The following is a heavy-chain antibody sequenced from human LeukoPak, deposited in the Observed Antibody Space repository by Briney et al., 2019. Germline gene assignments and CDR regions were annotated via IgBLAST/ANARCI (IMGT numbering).Heavy chain of an antibody. D-gene: IGHD3-22*01. CDR2: IYPGDSDT. CDR3: ARHYYDSSGVVFIDP. CDR1: GYSFSSYW. J-gene: IGHJ5*02. Sequence: GESLKICCKGSGYSFSSYWIGWVRQMPGKGLEWMGIIYPGDSDTRYRPSFQGQVTISADKSLSTAYLQWSSLKASDTAMYYCARHYYDSSGVVFIDPWGQGTLVTVSS. V-gene: IGHV5-51*01.